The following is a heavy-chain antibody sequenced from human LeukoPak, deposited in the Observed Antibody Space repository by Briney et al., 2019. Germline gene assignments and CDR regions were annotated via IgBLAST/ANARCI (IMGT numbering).Heavy chain of an antibody. CDR2: ITSSSTTI. CDR3: ARVDCTGGSCYGRGWFDP. Sequence: GGSLRLSCAASGFTFSSYGMHWVRQAPGKGLEWVSYITSSSTTIYNADSVKGRFTISRDNAKNSLYLQINSLRAEDTAVYYCARVDCTGGSCYGRGWFDPWGQGTLVTVSS. J-gene: IGHJ5*02. D-gene: IGHD2-15*01. CDR1: GFTFSSYG. V-gene: IGHV3-48*01.